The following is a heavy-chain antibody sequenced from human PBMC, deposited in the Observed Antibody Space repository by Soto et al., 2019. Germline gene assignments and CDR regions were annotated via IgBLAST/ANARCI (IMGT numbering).Heavy chain of an antibody. D-gene: IGHD6-19*01. V-gene: IGHV4-39*01. J-gene: IGHJ4*02. CDR1: GGSISSSSYY. Sequence: QLQLQESGPGLVKPSETLSLTCTVSGGSISSSSYYWGWIRQPPGKGLDWIGNIYHSGSTSYNPSLKSRVTISVDTYKIQFSLKLNSVTAADTAVYYCARLVSSGWYLGFDYWGQGTLVTVSS. CDR2: IYHSGST. CDR3: ARLVSSGWYLGFDY.